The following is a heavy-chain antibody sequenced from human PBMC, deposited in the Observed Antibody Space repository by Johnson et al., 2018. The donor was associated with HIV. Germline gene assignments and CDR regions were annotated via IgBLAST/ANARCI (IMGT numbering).Heavy chain of an antibody. CDR2: ISWNSGSI. V-gene: IGHV3-9*01. J-gene: IGHJ3*02. CDR1: GFTFDDYA. CDR3: ARDIQYGDYSSAASDI. Sequence: VQLVESGGGLVQPGRSLRLSCAASGFTFDDYAMHWVRQAPGKGLEWVSGISWNSGSIGYADSVKGRFTISRDNTNNLLYLQMNSLRAEDTAVYFCARDIQYGDYSSAASDIWGQGTMVTVSS. D-gene: IGHD4-17*01.